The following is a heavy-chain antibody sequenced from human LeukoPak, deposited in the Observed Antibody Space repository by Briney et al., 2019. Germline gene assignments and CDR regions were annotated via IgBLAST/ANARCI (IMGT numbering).Heavy chain of an antibody. CDR1: GSTFSTYW. Sequence: GGSLRLSCAASGSTFSTYWMSWVRRAPGKGLEWVANINQDGSQTFYVDSVKGRFTISRDNSKNTLYLQMNSLRAEDTDVYYRAKDRVYYDSSGYYYYFDYWGQGTLVTVSS. D-gene: IGHD3-22*01. V-gene: IGHV3-7*03. J-gene: IGHJ4*02. CDR2: INQDGSQT. CDR3: AKDRVYYDSSGYYYYFDY.